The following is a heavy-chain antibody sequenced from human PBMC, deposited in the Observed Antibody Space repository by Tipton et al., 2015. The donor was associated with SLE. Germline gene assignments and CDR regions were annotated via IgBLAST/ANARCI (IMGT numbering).Heavy chain of an antibody. CDR2: IYYSGST. J-gene: IGHJ3*02. CDR1: GGSISSHY. V-gene: IGHV4-59*11. D-gene: IGHD3-10*01. Sequence: LRLSCTVSGGSISSHYWSWIRQPPGKGLEWIGYIYYSGSTNYNPSLKSRVTISVDTSKNQFSLKLSSVTAADTAVYYCAGGMVRRAFDIWGQGTMVTVSS. CDR3: AGGMVRRAFDI.